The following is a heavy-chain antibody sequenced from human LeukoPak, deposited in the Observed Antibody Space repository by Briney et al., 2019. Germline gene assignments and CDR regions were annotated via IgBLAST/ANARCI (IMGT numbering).Heavy chain of an antibody. Sequence: GGSLRLSCAASGFTFSSYWMHWVRQAPGKGLVWVSRIYSDGSRTTYADSVKGRFTISGDNAKNTLYLQMSRLRAEDTAVYYCARSGRGGAFDIWGQGTMVTVSS. CDR2: IYSDGSRT. J-gene: IGHJ3*02. CDR3: ARSGRGGAFDI. V-gene: IGHV3-74*01. CDR1: GFTFSSYW. D-gene: IGHD1-26*01.